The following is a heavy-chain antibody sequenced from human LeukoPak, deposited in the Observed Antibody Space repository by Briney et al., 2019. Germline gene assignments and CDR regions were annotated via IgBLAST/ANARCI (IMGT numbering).Heavy chain of an antibody. J-gene: IGHJ4*02. CDR2: IYYSGTT. CDR1: GGSISSSSYY. D-gene: IGHD5-18*01. Sequence: SETLSLTCTVSGGSISSSSYYWGWIRQPPGKGLEWIGTIYYSGTTYYNPSLKSRVTISVDTSKNQFSLKLSSVTAADTAVYYCARDYSYGYFDYWGQGTLDTVSS. CDR3: ARDYSYGYFDY. V-gene: IGHV4-39*02.